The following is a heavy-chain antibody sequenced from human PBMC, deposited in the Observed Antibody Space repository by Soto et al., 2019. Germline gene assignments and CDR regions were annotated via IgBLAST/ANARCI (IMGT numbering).Heavy chain of an antibody. CDR1: DGSISTSSYY. V-gene: IGHV4-39*01. D-gene: IGHD3-22*01. J-gene: IGHJ4*02. CDR2: IFYTGRT. Sequence: QLQMQEPGPGLVKPSETLSLTCTVSDGSISTSSYYWGWIRQSPGKGLEWIGTIFYTGRTYYNPSLESRVTLSVDTSKNQFSLHLTSVTAADTAVYYCTRHHPHHYDSSGYFDYWGQGTLGTVSS. CDR3: TRHHPHHYDSSGYFDY.